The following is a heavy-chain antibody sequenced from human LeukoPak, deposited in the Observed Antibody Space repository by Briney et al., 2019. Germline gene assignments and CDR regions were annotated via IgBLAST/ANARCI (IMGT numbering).Heavy chain of an antibody. CDR2: LYYSGST. Sequence: SDTLSLTCTVSGGSISSSSYYWGWIRQPPGKGLEWSGSLYYSGSTYYNTSLKSRVTIPEDTSKNQFSLKLSSVTAADTAVYYCARVGRYCSGGSCYIPRYYYYYMDVCGKGTTVTVSS. CDR1: GGSISSSSYY. D-gene: IGHD2-15*01. V-gene: IGHV4-39*07. J-gene: IGHJ6*03. CDR3: ARVGRYCSGGSCYIPRYYYYYMDV.